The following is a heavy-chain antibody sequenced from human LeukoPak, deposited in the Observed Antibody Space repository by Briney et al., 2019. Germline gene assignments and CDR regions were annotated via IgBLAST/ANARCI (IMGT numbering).Heavy chain of an antibody. D-gene: IGHD5-18*01. V-gene: IGHV4-59*01. Sequence: KPSETLSLTCSVSSDSISGYYWTWIRQTPGKGLESIGYIYSSGTTNYNPSFKSRVTISLDSSKKQFSLKLRSVTDADTAVYYCAGRHTGTFEYWGQGTLVTVSP. CDR2: IYSSGTT. J-gene: IGHJ4*02. CDR1: SDSISGYY. CDR3: AGRHTGTFEY.